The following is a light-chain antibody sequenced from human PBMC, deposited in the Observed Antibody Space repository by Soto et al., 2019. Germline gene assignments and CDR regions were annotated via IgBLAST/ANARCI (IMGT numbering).Light chain of an antibody. V-gene: IGLV1-47*01. CDR3: AAWDDSVSGYV. CDR1: GSNIGNNS. J-gene: IGLJ1*01. CDR2: KNN. Sequence: QSMLTQPPSASGTPGQRVTISCSGSGSNIGNNSVFWYQQLPPAAPKLLIFKNNQRPSGVPDRFSGSGSGTSASLAISGLRSDDEADYYCAAWDDSVSGYVFGAGTKVTVL.